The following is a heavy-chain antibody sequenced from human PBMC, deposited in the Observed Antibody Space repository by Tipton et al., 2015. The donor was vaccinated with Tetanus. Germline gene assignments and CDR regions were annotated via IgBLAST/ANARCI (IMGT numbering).Heavy chain of an antibody. V-gene: IGHV4-4*02. J-gene: IGHJ4*02. Sequence: TLSLTCAVSGGSISSSNWWSWVRQPPGKGLEWIGDIYSRGSTYSDPSLKGRVTISVDTSKNQFSLRLNSVTAADTAVYYCARDQARGARGWNYFDYWGLGTLVTVSS. D-gene: IGHD1-26*01. CDR1: GGSISSSNW. CDR3: ARDQARGARGWNYFDY. CDR2: IYSRGST.